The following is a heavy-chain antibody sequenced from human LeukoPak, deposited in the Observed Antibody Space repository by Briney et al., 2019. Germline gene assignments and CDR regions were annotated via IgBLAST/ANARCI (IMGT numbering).Heavy chain of an antibody. CDR1: GFTFSSYA. D-gene: IGHD3-10*01. Sequence: GGSLRLSCAASGFTFSSYAMSWVRQAPGKGLEWVSAISGSGGSTYYADSVKGRFTISRDNSKNTLYLQMNGLRAEDTAVYYCAKAHRTLSITMVRGVIGWYFDLWGRGTLVTVSS. CDR3: AKAHRTLSITMVRGVIGWYFDL. J-gene: IGHJ2*01. V-gene: IGHV3-23*01. CDR2: ISGSGGST.